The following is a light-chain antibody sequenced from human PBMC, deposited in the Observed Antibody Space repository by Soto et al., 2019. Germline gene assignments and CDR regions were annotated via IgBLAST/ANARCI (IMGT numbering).Light chain of an antibody. CDR2: GAS. Sequence: EIVMTQSPGTLSVSPGERATLSCRASQSVSHNLAWYQQKPGQAPRLLFYGASFRATGVPARFSGSGSGTDFTLTNSSLQSEDFAIYYCQQSNNWPYTFGQGTKLEIK. CDR3: QQSNNWPYT. CDR1: QSVSHN. J-gene: IGKJ2*01. V-gene: IGKV3-15*01.